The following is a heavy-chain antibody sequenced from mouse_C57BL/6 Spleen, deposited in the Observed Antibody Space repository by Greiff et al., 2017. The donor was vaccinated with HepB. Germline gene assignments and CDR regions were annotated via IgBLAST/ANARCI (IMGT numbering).Heavy chain of an antibody. D-gene: IGHD1-1*01. J-gene: IGHJ2*01. CDR1: GYSITSGYY. CDR2: ISYDGSN. Sequence: VQLKESGPGLVKPSQSLSLTCSVTGYSITSGYYWNWIRQFPGNKLEWMGYISYDGSNNYNPSLKNRISITRDTSKNQFFLKLNSVTTEDTATYYCARASGHYYGSSPYYFDYWGQGTTLTVSS. V-gene: IGHV3-6*01. CDR3: ARASGHYYGSSPYYFDY.